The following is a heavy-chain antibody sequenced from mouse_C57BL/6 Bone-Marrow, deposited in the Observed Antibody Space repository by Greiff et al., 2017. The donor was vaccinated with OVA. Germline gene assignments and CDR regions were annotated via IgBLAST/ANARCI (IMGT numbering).Heavy chain of an antibody. D-gene: IGHD1-1*01. J-gene: IGHJ4*01. CDR1: GYTFTDYY. CDR2: IYPGSGNT. Sequence: QVQLKESGAELVRPGASVKLSCKASGYTFTDYYINWVKQRPGQGLEWIARIYPGSGNTYYNEKFKGKATLTAEKSSSTAYMQLSSLTSEDSAVYFCARAYYCGSSYDAMDYWGQGTSVTVSS. CDR3: ARAYYCGSSYDAMDY. V-gene: IGHV1-76*01.